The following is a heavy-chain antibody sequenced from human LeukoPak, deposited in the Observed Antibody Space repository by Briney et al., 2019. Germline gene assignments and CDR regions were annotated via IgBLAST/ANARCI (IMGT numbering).Heavy chain of an antibody. CDR3: ARISSSNWYNERGAFDV. D-gene: IGHD6-13*01. J-gene: IGHJ3*01. CDR1: GGSISSSSYY. Sequence: SQTLSLTCTVSGGSISSSSYYWGWIRQPPGKGLEWIGSIYYGGSTYYNPSLKSRVTISVDTSKNQFSLKLSSVTAADTAVYYCARISSSNWYNERGAFDVWGQGTMVTVSS. CDR2: IYYGGST. V-gene: IGHV4-39*07.